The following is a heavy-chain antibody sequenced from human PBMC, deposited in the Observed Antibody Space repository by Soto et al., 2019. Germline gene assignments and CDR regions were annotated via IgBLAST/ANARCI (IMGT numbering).Heavy chain of an antibody. Sequence: GGSLRLSCAASRFTFSRYDMHWVRQAPGKGLEWVAAIRGSGSSRYYADSVKGRFTISRDNSKNTLYLQMNSLRAEDTAVYYCAKATRAAAPRALDYWGQGTLVTVSS. CDR3: AKATRAAAPRALDY. J-gene: IGHJ4*02. V-gene: IGHV3-23*01. CDR2: IRGSGSSR. D-gene: IGHD6-6*01. CDR1: RFTFSRYD.